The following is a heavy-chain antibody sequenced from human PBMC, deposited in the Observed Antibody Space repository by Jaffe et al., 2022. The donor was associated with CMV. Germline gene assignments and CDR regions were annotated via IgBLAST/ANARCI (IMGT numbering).Heavy chain of an antibody. J-gene: IGHJ5*02. CDR1: GFTFSSYA. V-gene: IGHV3-64D*06. Sequence: EVQLVESGGGLVQPGGSLRLSCSASGFTFSSYAMHWVRQAPGKGLEYVSAISSNGGSTYYADSVKGRFTISRDNSKNTLYLQMSSLRAEDTAVYYCVKEGRDSGYDWGWFDPWGQGTLVTVSS. CDR3: VKEGRDSGYDWGWFDP. D-gene: IGHD5-12*01. CDR2: ISSNGGST.